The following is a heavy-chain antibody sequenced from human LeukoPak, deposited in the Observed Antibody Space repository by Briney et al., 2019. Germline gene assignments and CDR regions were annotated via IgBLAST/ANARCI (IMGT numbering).Heavy chain of an antibody. Sequence: GGSLRLSCAASGFTFSDYYMSWIRQAPGKGLEWVSYISSSGSTIYYADSVKGRFTISRDNSKNTLYLQMNSLRGEDTAVYYCARNGYTSGWYRNWGQGTLVTVSS. CDR1: GFTFSDYY. V-gene: IGHV3-11*01. CDR3: ARNGYTSGWYRN. CDR2: ISSSGSTI. J-gene: IGHJ4*02. D-gene: IGHD6-19*01.